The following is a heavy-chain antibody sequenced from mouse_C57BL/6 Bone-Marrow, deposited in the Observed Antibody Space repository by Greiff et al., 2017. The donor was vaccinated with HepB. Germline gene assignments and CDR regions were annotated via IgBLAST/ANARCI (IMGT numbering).Heavy chain of an antibody. D-gene: IGHD2-1*01. CDR1: GFTFSDYG. CDR2: ISRGSSTI. V-gene: IGHV5-17*01. Sequence: EVKLQESGGGLVKPGGSLKLSCAASGFTFSDYGMHWVRQAPEKGLEWVAYISRGSSTIYYADTVKGRFTISRDNAKNTLFLQMTSLRSEDTAMYYWARNDYGSYALLYWYFDVWGTGTTVTVSS. J-gene: IGHJ1*03. CDR3: ARNDYGSYALLYWYFDV.